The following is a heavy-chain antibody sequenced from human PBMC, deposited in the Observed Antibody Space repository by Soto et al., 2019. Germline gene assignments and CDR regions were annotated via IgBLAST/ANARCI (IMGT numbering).Heavy chain of an antibody. CDR2: ISYDGSNK. V-gene: IGHV3-30-3*01. CDR3: AKETEAFDY. J-gene: IGHJ4*02. Sequence: GSLRLSCAASGFTVSSYAMHWVRQAPGKGLEWVAVISYDGSNKYYADSVKGRFTISRDNSKNTLYLQMNSLRPEDTAVYYCAKETEAFDYWGRGTLVTVSS. CDR1: GFTVSSYA.